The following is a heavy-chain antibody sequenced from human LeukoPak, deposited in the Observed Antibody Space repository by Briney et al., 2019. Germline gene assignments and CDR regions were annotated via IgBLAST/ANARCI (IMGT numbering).Heavy chain of an antibody. V-gene: IGHV3-21*01. J-gene: IGHJ4*02. CDR1: GFTFSTYS. Sequence: GGSLRLSCAASGFTFSTYSMNWVRQAPGKGLEWVSSITRSSSYIYYADSVKGRFTISRDNAKNSLYLQMNSLRAEDTAVYYCARQTIIYGDYSDYWGQGTLVTVSS. D-gene: IGHD4/OR15-4a*01. CDR2: ITRSSSYI. CDR3: ARQTIIYGDYSDY.